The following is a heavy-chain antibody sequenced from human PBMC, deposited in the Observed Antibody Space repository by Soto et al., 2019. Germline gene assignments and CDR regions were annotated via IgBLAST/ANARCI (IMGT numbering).Heavy chain of an antibody. D-gene: IGHD2-2*01. CDR3: ASVRDQLLWGQHYGMDG. J-gene: IGHJ6*02. Sequence: QVQLVESGGGVVQPGRSLRLSCEVSGFTINNYAMHWVRQAPGKGLERVAVISYDASNKYYADSVKGRFTISRDNSKNTLYLQVNSLRAEDTAVYYCASVRDQLLWGQHYGMDGWGQGPTVTVSS. CDR2: ISYDASNK. CDR1: GFTINNYA. V-gene: IGHV3-30-3*01.